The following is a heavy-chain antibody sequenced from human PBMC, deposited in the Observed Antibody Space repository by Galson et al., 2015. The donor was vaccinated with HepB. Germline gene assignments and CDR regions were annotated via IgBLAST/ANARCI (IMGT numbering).Heavy chain of an antibody. D-gene: IGHD2-2*02. Sequence: SLRLSCAGSGFIFKDYALTWVRQAPGKGLQWVSGISGDTYGKYYTDSVKGRFTISRDNSNNRLYLQMTNMRADDTATYYFAKGRGWYTGFDSWGQGALVTVSS. CDR3: AKGRGWYTGFDS. CDR2: ISGDTYGK. CDR1: GFIFKDYA. J-gene: IGHJ4*02. V-gene: IGHV3-23*01.